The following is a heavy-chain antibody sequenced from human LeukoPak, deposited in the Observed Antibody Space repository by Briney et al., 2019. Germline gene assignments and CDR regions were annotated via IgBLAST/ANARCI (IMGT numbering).Heavy chain of an antibody. V-gene: IGHV3-49*04. CDR2: IRSKAYGGTT. CDR3: VVVVAATHFDY. D-gene: IGHD2-15*01. J-gene: IGHJ4*02. Sequence: GGSLRLSCTASGFTFGDYAMSWVRQAPGKGLEWVGFIRSKAYGGTTEYAVSVKGRFTISRDDSKSIAYLQMNSLKTEDTAVYYCVVVVAATHFDYWGQGTLVTVSS. CDR1: GFTFGDYA.